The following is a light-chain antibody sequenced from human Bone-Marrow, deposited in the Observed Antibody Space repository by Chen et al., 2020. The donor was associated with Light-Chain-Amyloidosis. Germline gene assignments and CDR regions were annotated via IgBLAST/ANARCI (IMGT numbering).Light chain of an antibody. V-gene: IGLV3-21*02. J-gene: IGLJ3*02. CDR2: DDS. CDR3: QVWDRSSDRPV. CDR1: NIGSTS. Sequence: SYVLTQPSSVSAVPGQTATTACGGNNIGSTSVHCYQQTPGQAPLLVVYDDSVRPSGIPERLSDSNSGNTATLTISRVEAGDEADYYCQVWDRSSDRPVFGGGTKLTVL.